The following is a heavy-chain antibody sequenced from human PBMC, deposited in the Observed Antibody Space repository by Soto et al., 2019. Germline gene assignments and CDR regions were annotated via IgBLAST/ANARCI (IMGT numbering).Heavy chain of an antibody. D-gene: IGHD2-2*01. CDR1: GYSFTSYW. V-gene: IGHV5-51*01. Sequence: GEALKISCKGSGYSFTSYWIGWVRQMPVKGLEWMGIIYPGDSDTRYSPSFQGQVTISADKSISTAYLQWSSLKASDTAMYYCARLGCSSTNCPNYYYYGMAVWGQGTTDTVSS. CDR2: IYPGDSDT. J-gene: IGHJ6*02. CDR3: ARLGCSSTNCPNYYYYGMAV.